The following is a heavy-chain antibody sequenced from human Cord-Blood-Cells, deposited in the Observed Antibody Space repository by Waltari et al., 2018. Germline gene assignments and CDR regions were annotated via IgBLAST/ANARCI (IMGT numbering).Heavy chain of an antibody. Sequence: QVQLVQSGAEVKKPGASVKVSCKASGSTFTSYDNNWVRQATGQGLEWIGWMSPNSGNTGYAQKFQGRVTITRNTSISTAYMELSSLRSEDTAVYYCAREGGSIAARRAAFDIWGQGTMVTVSS. J-gene: IGHJ3*02. CDR1: GSTFTSYD. D-gene: IGHD6-6*01. CDR2: MSPNSGNT. V-gene: IGHV1-8*03. CDR3: AREGGSIAARRAAFDI.